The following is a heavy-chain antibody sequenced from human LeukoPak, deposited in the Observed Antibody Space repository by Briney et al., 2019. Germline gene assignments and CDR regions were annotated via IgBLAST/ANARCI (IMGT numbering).Heavy chain of an antibody. CDR3: ARERLTTTAFDI. CDR2: ISGSSGTT. CDR1: GFTFGTYV. J-gene: IGHJ3*02. D-gene: IGHD1-1*01. Sequence: GGSLRLSCAASGFTFGTYVMSWVRQAPGKGPEWVSIISGSSGTTYYTDSVKGRFTISRDNSRNTLHLQMNSLRAEDTALYYCARERLTTTAFDIWGQGTMVTVSS. V-gene: IGHV3-23*01.